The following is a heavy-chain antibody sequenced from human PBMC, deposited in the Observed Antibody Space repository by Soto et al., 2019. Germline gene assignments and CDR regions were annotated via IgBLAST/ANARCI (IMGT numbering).Heavy chain of an antibody. J-gene: IGHJ3*02. D-gene: IGHD6-13*01. Sequence: PGGSLRLSCAASGFTVSSNYMSWVRQAPGKGLEWVSVIYSGGSTYYADFVKGRFTISRDNSKNTLYLQMNSLRAEDTAVYYCASDSWHDAFDIWGQGTMVTVSS. CDR2: IYSGGST. CDR3: ASDSWHDAFDI. CDR1: GFTVSSNY. V-gene: IGHV3-66*01.